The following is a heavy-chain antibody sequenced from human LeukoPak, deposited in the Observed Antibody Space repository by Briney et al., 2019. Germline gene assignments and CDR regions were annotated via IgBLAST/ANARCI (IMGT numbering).Heavy chain of an antibody. D-gene: IGHD3-3*01. CDR2: IYYSGST. CDR3: ARLVPKQPHYDFWSGYPTNWYFDL. V-gene: IGHV4-39*01. J-gene: IGHJ2*01. CDR1: GDSISSSHYY. Sequence: SETLSLTCTVSGDSISSSHYYWGWIRQPPGKGLEWIGSIYYSGSTYYNPSLKSRVTISVDTSKNQFSLKLSSVTAADTAVYYCARLVPKQPHYDFWSGYPTNWYFDLWGRGTLVTVSS.